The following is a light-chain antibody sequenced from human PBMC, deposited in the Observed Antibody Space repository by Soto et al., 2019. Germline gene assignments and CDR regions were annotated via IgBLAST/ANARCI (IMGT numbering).Light chain of an antibody. CDR1: QCVGSN. V-gene: IGKV3-15*01. CDR3: QQYYKWWT. CDR2: GAS. Sequence: EIVMTQSPATLSVSPGDRATLSCRASQCVGSNLAWYQQKPGQAPRLLIYGASTRATGIPARFSGSGSGTEFTLTISSLQSEDFAVYYCQQYYKWWTFGQGTKVEI. J-gene: IGKJ1*01.